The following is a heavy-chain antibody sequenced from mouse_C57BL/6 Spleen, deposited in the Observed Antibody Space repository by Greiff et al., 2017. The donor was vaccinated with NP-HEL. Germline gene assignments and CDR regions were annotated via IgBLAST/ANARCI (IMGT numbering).Heavy chain of an antibody. V-gene: IGHV5-17*01. J-gene: IGHJ4*01. Sequence: EVKVVESGGGLVKPGGSLKLSCAASGFTFRDYGMHWVRQAPEKGLEWVAYISSGSSTIYYADTVKGRFTISRDNAKNTLFLQMTSLRSEDTAMYYCARNGYDEDAMDYWGQGTSVTVSS. CDR2: ISSGSSTI. D-gene: IGHD2-2*01. CDR3: ARNGYDEDAMDY. CDR1: GFTFRDYG.